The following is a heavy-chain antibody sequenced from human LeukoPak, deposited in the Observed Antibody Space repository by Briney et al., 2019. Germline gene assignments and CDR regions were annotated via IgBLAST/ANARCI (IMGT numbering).Heavy chain of an antibody. J-gene: IGHJ4*02. CDR1: GFTFSSFG. Sequence: PGGSLRLSCAASGFTFSSFGMHWVRQAPGKGLEWVTFIRYDGSNKYYADSVKGRFTISRDNSKNTLYLQMNSLRAEDTAVYYCARDKGSGYYSPFDYWGQGTLVTVSS. CDR2: IRYDGSNK. CDR3: ARDKGSGYYSPFDY. V-gene: IGHV3-30*02. D-gene: IGHD3-22*01.